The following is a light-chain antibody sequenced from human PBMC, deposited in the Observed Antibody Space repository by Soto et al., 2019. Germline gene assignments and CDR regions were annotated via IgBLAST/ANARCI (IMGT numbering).Light chain of an antibody. V-gene: IGLV1-40*01. J-gene: IGLJ1*01. CDR2: GNS. CDR3: QSYESGLGGPYV. Sequence: QYVLSQPPSVSGAPGQRVTISCTGSSSNIGAGYDVHWYQQLPGTAPKLLIYGNSNRPSGVPDRFPGSKSGTSASLAITGLQAEDEADYYCQSYESGLGGPYVFGPGTKLTVL. CDR1: SSNIGAGYD.